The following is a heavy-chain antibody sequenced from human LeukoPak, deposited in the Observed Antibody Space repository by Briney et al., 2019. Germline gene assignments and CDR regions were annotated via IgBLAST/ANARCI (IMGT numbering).Heavy chain of an antibody. V-gene: IGHV4-30-4*02. CDR3: ARVDDSSGYYSGYNWFDP. CDR1: GGSISSGDYY. Sequence: SETLSLTCTVSGGSISSGDYYWSWIRQPPGKGLEWIGYIYYSGSTYYNPSLKSRVTISVDTSKNQFSLKLSSVTAADTAVYYCARVDDSSGYYSGYNWFDPWGQGTLVTVSS. CDR2: IYYSGST. D-gene: IGHD3-22*01. J-gene: IGHJ5*02.